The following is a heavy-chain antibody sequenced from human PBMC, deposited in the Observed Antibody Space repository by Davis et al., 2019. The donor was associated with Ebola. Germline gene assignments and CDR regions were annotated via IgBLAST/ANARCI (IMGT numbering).Heavy chain of an antibody. CDR3: ARSHGSANFDY. V-gene: IGHV1-3*01. CDR1: GYTFTSYA. Sequence: AASVKVSCKASGYTFTSYAMHLVRQAPGQRLEWMGWITVGNGNTKYSQKFQGRVTITRDTSASTAYMELSSLRSEDTAVYYCARSHGSANFDYWGQGTLVTVSS. J-gene: IGHJ4*02. CDR2: ITVGNGNT. D-gene: IGHD3-10*01.